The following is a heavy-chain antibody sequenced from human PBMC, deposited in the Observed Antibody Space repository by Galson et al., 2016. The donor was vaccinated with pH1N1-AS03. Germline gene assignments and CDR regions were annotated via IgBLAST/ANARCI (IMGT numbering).Heavy chain of an antibody. Sequence: SLRLSCAASGFTFHDYAMHWVRQAPGKGPERVSGIAWNSGITGYGDSVKGRFTISRDNMKKSLYLQLNSLRAEDTGIYYCARDRGWNYGGLDLWGQGTLVTVSS. CDR3: ARDRGWNYGGLDL. D-gene: IGHD1-7*01. V-gene: IGHV3-9*01. J-gene: IGHJ5*02. CDR1: GFTFHDYA. CDR2: IAWNSGIT.